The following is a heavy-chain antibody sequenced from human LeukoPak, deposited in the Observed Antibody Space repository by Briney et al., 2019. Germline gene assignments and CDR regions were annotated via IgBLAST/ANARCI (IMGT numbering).Heavy chain of an antibody. D-gene: IGHD5-12*01. CDR2: ISWNSGSI. V-gene: IGHV3-9*01. CDR3: AKGNSGYADYFDY. J-gene: IGHJ4*02. CDR1: GFTFYDYA. Sequence: PGGSLRLSCAASGFTFYDYAMHWVRQAPGKGLEWVSGISWNSGSIGYADSVKGRFTISRDNAKNSLYLQMNSLRAEDTAVYYCAKGNSGYADYFDYWGQGTLVTVSS.